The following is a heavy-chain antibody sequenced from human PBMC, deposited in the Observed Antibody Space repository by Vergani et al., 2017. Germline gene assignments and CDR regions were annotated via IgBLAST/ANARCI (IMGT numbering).Heavy chain of an antibody. V-gene: IGHV3-74*03. D-gene: IGHD1-1*01. CDR1: GFSFNTYW. CDR3: VRNKYGTGSGCNTQFDS. Sequence: EVQLVESGGGSVQSGGSLRLSCVASGFSFNTYWMHWVRQVPGKGLMWVARIDEYGNRATYGDFETGRFTISRDNAKNTVFLQMNNLRADDAGVYYCVRNKYGTGSGCNTQFDSWGQGALVTVSS. CDR2: IDEYGNRA. J-gene: IGHJ5*01.